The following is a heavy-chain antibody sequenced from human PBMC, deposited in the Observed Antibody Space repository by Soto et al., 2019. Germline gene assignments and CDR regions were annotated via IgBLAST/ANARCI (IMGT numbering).Heavy chain of an antibody. D-gene: IGHD2-2*01. CDR2: ISGSGGST. Sequence: LRLSCAVSGFTFSSYAMSWVRQAPGKGLEWVSDISGSGGSTYYADSVKGRFTISRDNSKNTLYLQMHSLRAEDSAVYYCAKAALPAAIGLDVWGQGTTVTVSS. J-gene: IGHJ6*02. CDR3: AKAALPAAIGLDV. CDR1: GFTFSSYA. V-gene: IGHV3-23*01.